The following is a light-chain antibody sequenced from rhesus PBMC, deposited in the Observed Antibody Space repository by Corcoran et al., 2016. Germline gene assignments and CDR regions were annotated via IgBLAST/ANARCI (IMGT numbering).Light chain of an antibody. J-gene: IGKJ4*01. CDR2: DAS. V-gene: IGKV3-35*01. CDR1: QSVSSN. Sequence: EIVMTQSPATLSLSPGERATLSCRASQSVSSNLAWYQQKLGQALRLIIYDASNRAPGIPDRFSGSGAGTDFTLPISSLGPEDVGVYYCQQESNWPTFSGGTKVEIK. CDR3: QQESNWPT.